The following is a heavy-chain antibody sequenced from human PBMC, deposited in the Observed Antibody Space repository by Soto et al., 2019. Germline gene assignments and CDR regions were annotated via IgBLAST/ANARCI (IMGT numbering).Heavy chain of an antibody. CDR1: GFAFSSYS. D-gene: IGHD2-15*01. V-gene: IGHV3-21*01. CDR3: ARDCLACSGGRDYFDY. J-gene: IGHJ4*02. CDR2: ISSSSSYI. Sequence: GGSLRLSCAASGFAFSSYSMNWVRQAPGKGLEWVSSISSSSSYIYYADSVKGRFTISRDNAKNSLYLQMNSLRAEDTAVYYCARDCLACSGGRDYFDYWGQGTLVTVSS.